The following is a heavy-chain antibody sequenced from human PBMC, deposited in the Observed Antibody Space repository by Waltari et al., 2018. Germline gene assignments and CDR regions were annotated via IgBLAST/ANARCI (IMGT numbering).Heavy chain of an antibody. Sequence: QVQLVQSGSELKKPGASVKVSCKASGYTFTSYAMNWVRQAPGQGLEWMGWINTNAGNPTYAQGFTGRFVFALDTSVSTAYLQISSLKAEDTAVYYCARDHRSYYFWSGYYFYYGMDVWGQGTTVTVSS. CDR3: ARDHRSYYFWSGYYFYYGMDV. D-gene: IGHD3-3*01. V-gene: IGHV7-4-1*02. CDR1: GYTFTSYA. CDR2: INTNAGNP. J-gene: IGHJ6*02.